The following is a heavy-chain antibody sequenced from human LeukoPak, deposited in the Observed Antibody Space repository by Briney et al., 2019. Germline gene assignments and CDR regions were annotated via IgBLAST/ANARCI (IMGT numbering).Heavy chain of an antibody. Sequence: GGSLRLSRAASGFTFSSYEMNWVRQAPGKGLEWVSYIRSSGYTINYADSVKGRFTISRDNAKNSLYLQMNSLRAEDTAVYYCARAAWDAFDIWGQGTMVTVSS. V-gene: IGHV3-48*03. CDR2: IRSSGYTI. J-gene: IGHJ3*02. CDR1: GFTFSSYE. CDR3: ARAAWDAFDI. D-gene: IGHD2-2*01.